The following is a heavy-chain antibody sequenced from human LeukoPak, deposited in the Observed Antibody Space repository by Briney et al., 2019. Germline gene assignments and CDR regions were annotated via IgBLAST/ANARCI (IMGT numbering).Heavy chain of an antibody. CDR1: GGTFSSYA. J-gene: IGHJ6*03. CDR3: ARGPQNYYYYYMDV. V-gene: IGHV1-69*01. CDR2: IISIFGTA. Sequence: GSSVKVSCKASGGTFSSYAISWVRQAPGQGLEWMGGIISIFGTANYAQKFQGRVTITADESTSTAYMELSSLRSEDTAVYYCARGPQNYYYYYMDVWGKGTTVTVSS.